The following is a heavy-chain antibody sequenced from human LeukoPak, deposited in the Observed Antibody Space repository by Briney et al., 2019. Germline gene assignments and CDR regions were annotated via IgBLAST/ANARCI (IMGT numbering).Heavy chain of an antibody. J-gene: IGHJ4*02. D-gene: IGHD6-19*01. V-gene: IGHV3-30*03. CDR1: GLSFSTYG. CDR3: ARGVRIAVAGYIDY. CDR2: ISYDGSKT. Sequence: GGSLRLSCAASGLSFSTYGMHWVRQAPGKGLEWVAVISYDGSKTSYADSVKGRLTISRDNSKNTLYLQMNSLRAEDTAVYYCARGVRIAVAGYIDYWGQGTLVTVSS.